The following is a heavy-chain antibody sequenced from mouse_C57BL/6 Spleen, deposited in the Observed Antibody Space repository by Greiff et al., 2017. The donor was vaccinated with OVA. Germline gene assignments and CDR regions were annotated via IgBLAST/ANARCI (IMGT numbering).Heavy chain of an antibody. J-gene: IGHJ2*01. CDR3: ARSILGLYYFDY. Sequence: VQLQQSGPELVKPGASVKISCKASGYSFTDYNMNWVKQSNGKSLEWIGVINPNYGTTSYNQQFKGKATLTADQSSSTAYMQLTILTSEDSVVYDCARSILGLYYFDYWGQGTTLTVSS. CDR1: GYSFTDYN. D-gene: IGHD4-1*01. CDR2: INPNYGTT. V-gene: IGHV1-39*01.